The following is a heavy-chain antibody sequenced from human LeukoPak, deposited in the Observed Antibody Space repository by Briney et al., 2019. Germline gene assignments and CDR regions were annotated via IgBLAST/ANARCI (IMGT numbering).Heavy chain of an antibody. CDR1: GGSFSGYY. CDR3: ARVVRTGYCSGGSCYSAYYFDY. CDR2: IYYSGST. D-gene: IGHD2-15*01. Sequence: SETLSLTCAVYGGSFSGYYWSWIRQPPGKGLEWIGYIYYSGSTNYNPSLKSRVTISVDTSKNQFSLKLSSVTAADTAVYYCARVVRTGYCSGGSCYSAYYFDYWGQGTLVTVSS. V-gene: IGHV4-59*01. J-gene: IGHJ4*02.